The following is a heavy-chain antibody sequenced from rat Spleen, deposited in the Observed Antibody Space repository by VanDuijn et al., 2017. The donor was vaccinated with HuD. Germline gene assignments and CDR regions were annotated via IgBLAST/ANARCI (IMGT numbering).Heavy chain of an antibody. CDR2: ITKTGNNT. J-gene: IGHJ2*01. CDR3: AREALYDYGGYSEEDV. D-gene: IGHD1-11*01. CDR1: GFTFNNYW. Sequence: EVQLVESGGGLVQPGRSLKLSCVASGFTFNNYWMTWIRQAPGKGLEWVASITKTGNNTFYPDSVKGRFPISRDDAQMTLYLQMSSMRSGYTATHYCAREALYDYGGYSEEDVWGQGVMVTVSS. V-gene: IGHV5-31*01.